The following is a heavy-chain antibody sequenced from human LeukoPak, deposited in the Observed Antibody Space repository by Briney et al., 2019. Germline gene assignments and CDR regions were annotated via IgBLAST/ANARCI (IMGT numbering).Heavy chain of an antibody. J-gene: IGHJ4*02. CDR3: ATETNGRHYDY. CDR2: IGPTGSDR. V-gene: IGHV3-21*06. D-gene: IGHD1-14*01. CDR1: GLTFSTSG. Sequence: GGSLRLSCTASGLTFSTSGFDWVRQAPGKGLEWVASIGPTGSDRYHADSIKGRFTISRDNANIFLYLQMNSLRAEDTAVYYCATETNGRHYDYWGQGTLLTVSS.